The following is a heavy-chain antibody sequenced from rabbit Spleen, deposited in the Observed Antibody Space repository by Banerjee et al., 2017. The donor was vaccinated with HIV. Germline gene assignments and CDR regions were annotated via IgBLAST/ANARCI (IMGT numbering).Heavy chain of an antibody. Sequence: QEQLVESGGGLVQPGGSLKLSCKASGFDFSSSNWICWVRQAPGKGLEWIGCIYADSMPTYHASWAIGRFTISKASSTTVTLQMTSLTVADTATYFCARRDEDDYYKLWGPGTLVTVS. CDR1: GFDFSSSNW. V-gene: IGHV1S45*01. CDR2: IYADSMPT. CDR3: ARRDEDDYYKL. D-gene: IGHD2-1*01. J-gene: IGHJ4*01.